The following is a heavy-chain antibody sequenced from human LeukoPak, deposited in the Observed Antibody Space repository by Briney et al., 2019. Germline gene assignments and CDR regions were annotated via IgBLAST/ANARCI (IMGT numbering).Heavy chain of an antibody. CDR2: ISSSSSYI. Sequence: GGSLRLSCAASGFTFSSYSMNLVRQAPGKGLEWVSSISSSSSYIYYADSVKGRFTISRDNAKNSLYLQMNSLRAEDTAVYYCARDLDSRFDYWGQGTLVTVSS. CDR1: GFTFSSYS. V-gene: IGHV3-21*01. J-gene: IGHJ4*02. CDR3: ARDLDSRFDY. D-gene: IGHD6-13*01.